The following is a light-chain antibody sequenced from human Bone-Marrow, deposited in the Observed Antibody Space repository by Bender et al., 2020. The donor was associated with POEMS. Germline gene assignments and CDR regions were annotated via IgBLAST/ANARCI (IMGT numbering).Light chain of an antibody. CDR2: EVS. CDR3: CSYAATTNVV. Sequence: QSALTQPRSVSGSPGQSITISCTGASSDVGAYNLVSWYQQHPGKAPKLMIYEVSKRPSGVSNRFSGSKSDNTASLTISGLQAEDEADFYCCSYAATTNVVFGGGTKLTVL. CDR1: SSDVGAYNL. V-gene: IGLV2-23*02. J-gene: IGLJ2*01.